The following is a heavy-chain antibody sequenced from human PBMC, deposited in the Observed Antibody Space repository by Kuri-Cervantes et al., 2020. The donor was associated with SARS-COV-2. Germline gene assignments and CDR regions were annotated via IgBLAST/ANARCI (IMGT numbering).Heavy chain of an antibody. CDR1: GFTFSSYA. CDR2: ISYDGSNK. Sequence: GGSLRLSCAASGFTFSSYAMHWVRQAPGKGLEWVAVISYDGSNKYYADSVKGRFTISRDNSKNTLYLQMNSLRAEDTAVYYCARGLTGTSYWYFDLWGRGTLVTVSS. J-gene: IGHJ2*01. CDR3: ARGLTGTSYWYFDL. V-gene: IGHV3-30*14. D-gene: IGHD1-20*01.